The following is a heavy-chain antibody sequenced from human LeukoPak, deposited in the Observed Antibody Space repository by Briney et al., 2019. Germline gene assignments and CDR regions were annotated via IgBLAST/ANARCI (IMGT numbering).Heavy chain of an antibody. J-gene: IGHJ4*02. CDR1: GFTFSSYA. V-gene: IGHV3-30*18. CDR3: AKVGYSSGPHYFDY. D-gene: IGHD6-19*01. Sequence: GGSLRLSCAASGFTFSSYAMHWVRQAPGKGLEWVALISYDGSNRYYADSVKGRFTISRDNSKNTLYLQMNSLRAEDTAVYYCAKVGYSSGPHYFDYWGQGTLVTVSS. CDR2: ISYDGSNR.